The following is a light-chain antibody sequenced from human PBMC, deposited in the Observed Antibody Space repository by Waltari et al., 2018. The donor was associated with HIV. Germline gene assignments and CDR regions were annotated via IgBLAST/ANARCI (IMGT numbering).Light chain of an antibody. V-gene: IGLV2-14*01. CDR1: TSHIHVYSS. J-gene: IGLJ3*02. CDR2: EVT. CDR3: CSQATSGSLM. Sequence: QSALTQPASVSGSPGQSITISCSGPTSHIHVYSSFSWYQQHPGKAPKLIIFEVTYRPSGVSSRFSGSRSDNTASLTISGLQPEDEADYFCCSQATSGSLMFGGGTKLTVL.